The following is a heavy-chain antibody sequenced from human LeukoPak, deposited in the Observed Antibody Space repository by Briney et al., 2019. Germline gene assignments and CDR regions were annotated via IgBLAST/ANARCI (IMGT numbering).Heavy chain of an antibody. CDR1: GFTFSSYE. CDR2: ISSSGSTI. V-gene: IGHV3-48*03. D-gene: IGHD2-15*01. J-gene: IGHJ4*02. CDR3: ARGPLGYCSGGSCWVYYFDY. Sequence: GGSLRLSCAASGFTFSSYEMNWVRQAPGKGLEWVSYISSSGSTIYYADSVKGRFTISRDNDKNSLYLQMNSLRAEDTAVYYCARGPLGYCSGGSCWVYYFDYWGQGTLVTVSS.